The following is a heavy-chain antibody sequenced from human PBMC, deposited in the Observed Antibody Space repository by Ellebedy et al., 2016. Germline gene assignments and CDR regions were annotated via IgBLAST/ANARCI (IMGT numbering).Heavy chain of an antibody. CDR1: GGSISSYY. V-gene: IGHV4-59*01. CDR3: AREGQQLVQSYYHYGMDV. CDR2: VYYSGST. J-gene: IGHJ6*02. D-gene: IGHD6-13*01. Sequence: SETLSLXCSVSGGSISSYYWSWIRQPPGKGLEWIGYVYYSGSTNYNPSLRSRVTISVDTFKNQFSLNLTSVTAADTAVYYCAREGQQLVQSYYHYGMDVWGQGTTVTVSS.